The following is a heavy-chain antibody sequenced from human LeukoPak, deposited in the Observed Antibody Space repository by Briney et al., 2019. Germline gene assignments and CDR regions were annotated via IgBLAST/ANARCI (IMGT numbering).Heavy chain of an antibody. CDR2: IYYSGST. D-gene: IGHD3-10*01. J-gene: IGHJ4*02. V-gene: IGHV4-59*01. CDR3: ARATGYGSGSYNDY. CDR1: GGSISSYY. Sequence: SETLSLTCTVSGGSISSYYWSWIRQPPGKGLEWIGDIYYSGSTNYNPSLKSRVTISVDTSKNQFSLKLSSVTAADTAVYYCARATGYGSGSYNDYWGQGTLVTVSS.